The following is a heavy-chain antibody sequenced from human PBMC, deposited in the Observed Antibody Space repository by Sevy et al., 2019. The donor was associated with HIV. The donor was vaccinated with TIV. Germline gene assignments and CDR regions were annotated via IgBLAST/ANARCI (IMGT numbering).Heavy chain of an antibody. Sequence: GGSLRLSCAASGFTFSSYGMHWVRQAPGKGLEWVAVIWYDGSNKYYADSVKGRFTISRDNSKNTFHLQMSSLRLEDTGVYYCARGLAARPGYYYGMDVWGQGTTVTVSS. CDR2: IWYDGSNK. J-gene: IGHJ6*02. CDR3: ARGLAARPGYYYGMDV. V-gene: IGHV3-33*01. CDR1: GFTFSSYG. D-gene: IGHD6-6*01.